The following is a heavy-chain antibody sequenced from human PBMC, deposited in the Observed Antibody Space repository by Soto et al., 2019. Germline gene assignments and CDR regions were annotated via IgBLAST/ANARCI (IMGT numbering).Heavy chain of an antibody. V-gene: IGHV1-18*01. J-gene: IGHJ4*02. Sequence: QVQLVQSGSEVKKPGASVKVSCKAFGYTFTSHGISWVRQAPGQGLEWMGWVSVYNGNTKFAQKFHGRVTLTRDTSTNTAYMELGSLTSDDTAVYYCARRDCVRACDFAYWGQGSLVTVS. CDR2: VSVYNGNT. CDR3: ARRDCVRACDFAY. CDR1: GYTFTSHG. D-gene: IGHD2-21*02.